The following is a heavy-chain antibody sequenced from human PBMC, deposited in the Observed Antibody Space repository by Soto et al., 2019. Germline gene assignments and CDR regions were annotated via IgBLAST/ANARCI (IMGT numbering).Heavy chain of an antibody. CDR1: GFTVSSNY. CDR3: AKDRDIVVVVAATSFDY. D-gene: IGHD2-15*01. Sequence: PGGSLRLSCAASGFTVSSNYMSWVRQAPGKGLEWVSVIHSDGSTYYADSVKGRFTISRDNSKNTLYLQMNSLRAEDTAVYYCAKDRDIVVVVAATSFDYWGQGTLVTVSS. J-gene: IGHJ4*02. CDR2: IHSDGST. V-gene: IGHV3-66*01.